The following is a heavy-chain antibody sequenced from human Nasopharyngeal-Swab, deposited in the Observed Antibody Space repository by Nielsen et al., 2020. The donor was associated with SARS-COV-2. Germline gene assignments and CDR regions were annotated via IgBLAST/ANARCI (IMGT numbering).Heavy chain of an antibody. V-gene: IGHV4-34*01. Sequence: SETLSLTCAVYGGSFSGYYWSWIRKPPGKGLEWIGEINHSGSTNYNPSLKSRVTISVDTSKNQFSLKLSSVTAADTAVCYGAIPTFGGYNSVDYWGQGTLVTVSS. CDR2: INHSGST. CDR3: AIPTFGGYNSVDY. CDR1: GGSFSGYY. J-gene: IGHJ4*02. D-gene: IGHD5-24*01.